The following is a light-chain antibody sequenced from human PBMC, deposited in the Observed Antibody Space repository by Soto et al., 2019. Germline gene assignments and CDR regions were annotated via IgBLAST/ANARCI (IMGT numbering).Light chain of an antibody. J-gene: IGKJ1*01. CDR2: GAS. CDR1: QSVTNN. Sequence: EIVMTQSPATLSVSPGERAILSCRASQSVTNNLAWYQQKPGQAPRLLIWGASTRATGIPGRFSGRGSGTDFTLTISSLQSEDFALYYCQQYKDWPLPFGQGTKVQIK. CDR3: QQYKDWPLP. V-gene: IGKV3-15*01.